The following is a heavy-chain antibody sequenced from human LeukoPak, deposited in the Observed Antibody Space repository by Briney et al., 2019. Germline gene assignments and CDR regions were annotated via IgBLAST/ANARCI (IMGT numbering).Heavy chain of an antibody. Sequence: SETLSLTCTVSGDSISNYYWGWIRQPPGKGLEWIGSIYYSGSTYYNPSLKSRVTISVDTSKNQFSLKLSSVTAADTAVYYCARDPIAATTFDYWGQGTLVTVSS. V-gene: IGHV4-39*07. CDR2: IYYSGST. J-gene: IGHJ4*02. CDR3: ARDPIAATTFDY. D-gene: IGHD6-6*01. CDR1: GDSISNYY.